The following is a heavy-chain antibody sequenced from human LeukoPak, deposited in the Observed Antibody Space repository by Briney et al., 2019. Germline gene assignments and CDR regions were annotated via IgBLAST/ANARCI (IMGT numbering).Heavy chain of an antibody. J-gene: IGHJ5*02. V-gene: IGHV3-7*01. D-gene: IGHD3-16*01. CDR3: ARLLGDSTIYDL. CDR2: IRQNGIET. Sequence: GGSLRLSCTASGFTPNRHWMSWVRQAAGKGLEWVATIRQNGIETHYVDSVKGRSIISRDNAENSVSLQMNSLRDEDTAMYYCARLLGDSTIYDLWGQGTQVTVSS. CDR1: GFTPNRHW.